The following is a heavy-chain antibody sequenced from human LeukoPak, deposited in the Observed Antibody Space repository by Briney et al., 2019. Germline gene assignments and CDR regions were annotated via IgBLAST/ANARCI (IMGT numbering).Heavy chain of an antibody. D-gene: IGHD3-22*01. Sequence: SETLSLTCAVYGGSFSGYYWSWIRQPLGKGLEWIGEINHSGSTNYNPSLKSRVTISVDTSKNQFSLKLSSVTAADTAVYYCASPYYHDSSGYYTWGQGTLVTVSS. CDR3: ASPYYHDSSGYYT. V-gene: IGHV4-34*01. J-gene: IGHJ5*02. CDR2: INHSGST. CDR1: GGSFSGYY.